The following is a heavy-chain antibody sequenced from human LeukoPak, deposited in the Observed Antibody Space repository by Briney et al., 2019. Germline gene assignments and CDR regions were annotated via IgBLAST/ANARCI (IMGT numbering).Heavy chain of an antibody. CDR1: GYTFTGYY. J-gene: IGHJ4*02. CDR3: ARDVQSRAGTFDY. CDR2: IIPIFGTA. D-gene: IGHD6-19*01. V-gene: IGHV1-69*13. Sequence: ASVEVSCKASGYTFTGYYMHWVRQAPGQGLEWMGGIIPIFGTANYAQKFQRRVTITADESTSTAYMELSSLRSEDTAVYYCARDVQSRAGTFDYWGQGTLVTVSS.